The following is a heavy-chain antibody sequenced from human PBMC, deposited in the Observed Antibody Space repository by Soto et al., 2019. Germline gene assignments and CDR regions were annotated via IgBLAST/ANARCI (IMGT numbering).Heavy chain of an antibody. V-gene: IGHV3-23*01. CDR2: ISGSGGNT. D-gene: IGHD2-2*02. J-gene: IGHJ6*03. CDR1: GFTFSSYA. Sequence: GGSLRLSCAASGFTFSSYAMSWVRQAPGKGLEWVSAISGSGGNTYYADSVKGRFTISGDNSKNTLYRQMNSLRAEDTAVYYCANHPPQLLYYYYYYMDVWGKGTTVTVSS. CDR3: ANHPPQLLYYYYYYMDV.